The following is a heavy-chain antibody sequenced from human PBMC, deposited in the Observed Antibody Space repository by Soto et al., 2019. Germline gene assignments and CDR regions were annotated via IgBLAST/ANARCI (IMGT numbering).Heavy chain of an antibody. J-gene: IGHJ6*02. CDR3: ARDHSISGDYYYGMDV. CDR2: GST. Sequence: GSTNYNPPLKSRVTISVDTSKNQFSLKLSSVTAADTAVYYCARDHSISGDYYYGMDVWGQGTTVTVSS. V-gene: IGHV4-59*01. D-gene: IGHD2-15*01.